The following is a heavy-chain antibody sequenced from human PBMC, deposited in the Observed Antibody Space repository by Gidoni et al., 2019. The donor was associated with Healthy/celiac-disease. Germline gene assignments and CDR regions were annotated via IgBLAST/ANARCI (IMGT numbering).Heavy chain of an antibody. V-gene: IGHV3-30-3*01. CDR1: GFTFSSYA. CDR2: ISYDGSNK. CDR3: ARDPDDFWSGYIDY. J-gene: IGHJ4*02. Sequence: QVQLVESGGGVVQPGRSLRLSCAASGFTFSSYAMHWVRQAPGQGLEGVAVISYDGSNKYYADSVKGRFTISRDNSKNTLYLQMNSLRAEDTAVYYCARDPDDFWSGYIDYWGQGTLVTVSS. D-gene: IGHD3-3*01.